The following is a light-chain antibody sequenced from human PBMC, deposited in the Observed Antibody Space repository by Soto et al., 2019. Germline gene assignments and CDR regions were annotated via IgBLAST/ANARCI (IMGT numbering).Light chain of an antibody. CDR3: CSYAGGSTVV. CDR1: SSDVGSYNL. CDR2: EVT. V-gene: IGLV2-23*02. J-gene: IGLJ2*01. Sequence: QSALTQPASVSGSPGQSITISCTGTSSDVGSYNLVSWYQLHPGKAPKLIIFEVTKRPSGISNRFSGSKSGNTASLTISGLQAEDEADYYCCSYAGGSTVVFGGGTKLTVL.